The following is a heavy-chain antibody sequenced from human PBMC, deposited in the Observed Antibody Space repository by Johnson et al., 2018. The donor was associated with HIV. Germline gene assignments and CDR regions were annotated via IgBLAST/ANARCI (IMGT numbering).Heavy chain of an antibody. V-gene: IGHV3-30*18. Sequence: VQLVESGGGLVKPGGSLRLSCAASGLTFSSYGMHWVRQAPGKGLEWVAVISYDGSNKYYADSVKGRFTISRDNSKNTLYLQMNSLRAEDTAVYYCAKDVGNYWPNAFDIWGQGTTVTVSS. CDR3: AKDVGNYWPNAFDI. D-gene: IGHD3-22*01. J-gene: IGHJ3*02. CDR2: ISYDGSNK. CDR1: GLTFSSYG.